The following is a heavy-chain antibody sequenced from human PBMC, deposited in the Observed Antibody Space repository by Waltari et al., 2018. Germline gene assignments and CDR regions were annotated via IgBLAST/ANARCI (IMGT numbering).Heavy chain of an antibody. CDR3: ARELTDCSGGSCSYYYYYMDV. D-gene: IGHD2-15*01. V-gene: IGHV1-8*03. CDR2: MNPNSGNT. J-gene: IGHJ6*03. CDR1: GYTFTSYD. Sequence: QVQLVQSGAEVKKPGASVKVSCKASGYTFTSYDINWVRQATGQGLEWMGWMNPNSGNTGYAQKFQGRVNITRNTSISTAYMELSSLRSEDTAVYYCARELTDCSGGSCSYYYYYMDVWGKGTTVTVSS.